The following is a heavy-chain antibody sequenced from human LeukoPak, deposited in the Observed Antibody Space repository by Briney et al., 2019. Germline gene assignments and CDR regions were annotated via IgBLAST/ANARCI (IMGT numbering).Heavy chain of an antibody. D-gene: IGHD4-17*01. CDR3: AREYGDYYFDY. CDR2: ISAYNGNT. Sequence: GESLKISCKASGYTFTSYGISWVRQAPGQGLEWMGWISAYNGNTNYAQKLQGRVTMTTDTSTSTAYMELRSLRSDDTAVYYCAREYGDYYFDYWGQGTLVTVSS. J-gene: IGHJ4*02. CDR1: GYTFTSYG. V-gene: IGHV1-18*01.